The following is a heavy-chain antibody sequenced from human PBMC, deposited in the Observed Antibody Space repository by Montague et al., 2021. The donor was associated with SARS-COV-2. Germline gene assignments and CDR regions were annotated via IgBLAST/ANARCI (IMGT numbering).Heavy chain of an antibody. CDR3: ARLGDGVVPSPILGVGPYYTYFRSDV. D-gene: IGHD2-2*02. CDR1: GTSFSGYY. Sequence: SETLSLTCAVHGTSFSGYYWNWIRQPPGKGLEWIGEINHGGSTKYSPSLMSLLRISADTSKNPFSLKLTSVAAADTAVYYCARLGDGVVPSPILGVGPYYTYFRSDVWGKGTRV. CDR2: INHGGST. J-gene: IGHJ6*03. V-gene: IGHV4-34*01.